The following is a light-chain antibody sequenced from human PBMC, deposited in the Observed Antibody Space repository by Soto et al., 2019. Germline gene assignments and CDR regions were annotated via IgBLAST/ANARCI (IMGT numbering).Light chain of an antibody. CDR1: SSDVGAYDY. V-gene: IGLV2-14*01. J-gene: IGLJ3*02. CDR2: AVT. Sequence: QSVLTQPASVSGSPGQSISISCIGTSSDVGAYDYVSWHQQYPGKAPKLIIYAVTHRPSGISDRFSASKSGNTASLAISGLQAEDEADYYCSSHTTSNTWVFGGGTKVTVL. CDR3: SSHTTSNTWV.